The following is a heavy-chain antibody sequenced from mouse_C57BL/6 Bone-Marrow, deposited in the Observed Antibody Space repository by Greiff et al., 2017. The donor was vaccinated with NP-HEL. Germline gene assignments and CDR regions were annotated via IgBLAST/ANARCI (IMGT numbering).Heavy chain of an antibody. CDR1: GYTFTDYE. J-gene: IGHJ2*01. CDR2: IDPETGGT. D-gene: IGHD1-1*01. Sequence: QVQLQQSGAELVRPGASVTLSCKASGYTFTDYEMHWVKQTPVHGLEWIGAIDPETGGTAYNQKFKGKAILTADKSSSTAYMELRSLTSEDSAVYYCIITTVVATDYWGQGTTLTVSS. CDR3: IITTVVATDY. V-gene: IGHV1-15*01.